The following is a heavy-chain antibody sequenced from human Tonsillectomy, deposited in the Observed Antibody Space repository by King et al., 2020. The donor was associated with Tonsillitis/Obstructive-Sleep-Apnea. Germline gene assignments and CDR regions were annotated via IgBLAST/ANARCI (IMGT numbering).Heavy chain of an antibody. CDR2: ISHSGNT. Sequence: VQLQESGPGLVKPSQTLSLICIVYGASISSSGYHWRWMRQHPGKGLEWIGYISHSGNTNINPSLSRRVTMSLDTSKNHFSLNLKSVTAADTAIYYCARDVGQFGMGADRDYGGQGTPVTVSS. J-gene: IGHJ4*02. V-gene: IGHV4-31*03. D-gene: IGHD1-26*01. CDR1: GASISSSGYH. CDR3: ARDVGQFGMGADRDY.